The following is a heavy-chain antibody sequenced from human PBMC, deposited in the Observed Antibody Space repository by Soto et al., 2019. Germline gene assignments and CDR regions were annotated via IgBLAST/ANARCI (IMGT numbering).Heavy chain of an antibody. J-gene: IGHJ5*02. D-gene: IGHD6-25*01. CDR3: ARDLQTSSGGWFDP. Sequence: SVKVSCKSAGDTFSSYAISWVRQAPGQGLEWMGGIIPIFGTANYAQKFQGRVTITADESTSTAYMELSSLRSEDTAVYYCARDLQTSSGGWFDPWGQGTLVTLSS. CDR1: GDTFSSYA. CDR2: IIPIFGTA. V-gene: IGHV1-69*13.